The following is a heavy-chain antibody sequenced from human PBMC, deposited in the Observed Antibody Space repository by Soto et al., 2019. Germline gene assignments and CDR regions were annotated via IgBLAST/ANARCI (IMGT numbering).Heavy chain of an antibody. J-gene: IGHJ5*02. V-gene: IGHV3-48*01. CDR1: GFTFSSYS. CDR3: ARHPERIAQIGWFDP. Sequence: EVQLVESGGGLVQPGGSLRLSCAASGFTFSSYSMNWVRQAPGKGLEWVSYISSSSSTIYYAYSVKGLFTISRNNSKNSLYLQMNSLRAEDTAVYYCARHPERIAQIGWFDPWGQGTLVTVSS. D-gene: IGHD6-13*01. CDR2: ISSSSSTI.